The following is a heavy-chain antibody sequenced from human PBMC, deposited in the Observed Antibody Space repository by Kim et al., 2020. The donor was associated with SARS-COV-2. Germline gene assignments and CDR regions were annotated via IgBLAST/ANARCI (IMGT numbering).Heavy chain of an antibody. J-gene: IGHJ2*01. CDR2: INPSGGST. V-gene: IGHV1-46*01. D-gene: IGHD2-8*01. CDR1: GYTFTSYY. Sequence: ASVKVSCNASGYTFTSYYMHWVRQAPGQGLEWMGIINPSGGSTSYAQKFQGRVTMTRDTSTSTVYMELSSLRSEDTAVYYCARGDHIVLMVYAYWYFDLWGRGTLVTVSS. CDR3: ARGDHIVLMVYAYWYFDL.